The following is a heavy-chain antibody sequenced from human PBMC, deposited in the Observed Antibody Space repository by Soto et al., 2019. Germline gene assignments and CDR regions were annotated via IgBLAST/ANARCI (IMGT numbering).Heavy chain of an antibody. CDR2: ISGSGGST. J-gene: IGHJ4*02. Sequence: EVQLLESGGGLVQPGGSLRLSCAASGFTFSSYAMSWVRQAPGKGLEWVSAISGSGGSTYYADSVKGRFTISRDNSKNTLYLQMNSLRAXXXAVYYCAIHTIRSYWGQGTLVTVSS. CDR3: AIHTIRSY. CDR1: GFTFSSYA. V-gene: IGHV3-23*01.